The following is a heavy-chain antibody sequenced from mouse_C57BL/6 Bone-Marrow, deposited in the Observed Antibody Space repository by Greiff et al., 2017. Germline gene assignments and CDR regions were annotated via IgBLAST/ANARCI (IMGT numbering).Heavy chain of an antibody. V-gene: IGHV2-6*03. J-gene: IGHJ1*03. CDR2: IWSDGST. CDR1: GFSLTSYG. D-gene: IGHD4-1*01. CDR3: ARRAPGTVWYFDV. Sequence: VQLKESGPGLVAPSQSLSITCTVSGFSLTSYGVHWVRQPPGKGLEWLVVIWSDGSTTYNSALKSRLSISKDNSKSQVFLKMNSLHTDDTAMYYCARRAPGTVWYFDVWGTGTTVTVSS.